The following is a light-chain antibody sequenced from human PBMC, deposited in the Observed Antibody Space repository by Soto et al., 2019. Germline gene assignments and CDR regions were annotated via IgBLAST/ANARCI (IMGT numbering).Light chain of an antibody. Sequence: ESVLTQSPGTLSLSPGERATLSCRASQSVSNSYLAWYQQKPGQAPRLLIYGASSRATGIPDRFSGSGSGTDFTLTISRLEPEDFAVYYCQQYGSSPGLTFGGGTKVDIK. CDR3: QQYGSSPGLT. J-gene: IGKJ4*01. CDR2: GAS. V-gene: IGKV3-20*01. CDR1: QSVSNSY.